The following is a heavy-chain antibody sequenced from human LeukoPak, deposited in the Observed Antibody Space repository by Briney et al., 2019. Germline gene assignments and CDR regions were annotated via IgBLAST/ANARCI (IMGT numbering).Heavy chain of an antibody. CDR1: GFTVSSNY. CDR3: ARGDSSGWSVFDY. CDR2: IYSGGST. D-gene: IGHD6-19*01. J-gene: IGHJ4*02. Sequence: GGSLRLSCAAPGFTVSSNYMSWVRQAPGKGLEWVSVIYSGGSTYYADSVKGRFTISRHNSKNTPYLQMNSLRAEDTAVYYCARGDSSGWSVFDYWGQGTLVTVSS. V-gene: IGHV3-53*04.